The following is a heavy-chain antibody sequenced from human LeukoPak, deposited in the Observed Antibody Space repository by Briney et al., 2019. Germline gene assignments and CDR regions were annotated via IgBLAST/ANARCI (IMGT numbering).Heavy chain of an antibody. Sequence: SETLSLTCTVSGGSISSSSYYWGWIRQPPGKGLEWIGYIYYSGSTYYNPSLKSRVTISVDTSKNQFSLKLSSVTAADTAVYYCARERWFGELPQPFDYWGQGTLVTVSS. V-gene: IGHV4-30-4*08. D-gene: IGHD3-10*01. J-gene: IGHJ4*02. CDR1: GGSISSSSYY. CDR2: IYYSGST. CDR3: ARERWFGELPQPFDY.